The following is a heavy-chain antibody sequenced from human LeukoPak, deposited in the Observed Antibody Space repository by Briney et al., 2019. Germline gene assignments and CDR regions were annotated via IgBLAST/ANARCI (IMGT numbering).Heavy chain of an antibody. Sequence: PSETLSLTCTVSGGSISSSSYYWGWIRQPPGKGLEWIGSIYYSGSTYYNPSLKSRVTISVDTSKNQFSLRLSSVTAADAAVYYCARQGYGSGSLPYWGQGTLVTVSS. V-gene: IGHV4-39*01. CDR3: ARQGYGSGSLPY. CDR2: IYYSGST. CDR1: GGSISSSSYY. D-gene: IGHD3-10*01. J-gene: IGHJ4*02.